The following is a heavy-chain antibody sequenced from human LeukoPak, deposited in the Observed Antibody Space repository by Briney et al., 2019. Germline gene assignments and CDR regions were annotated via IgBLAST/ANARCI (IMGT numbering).Heavy chain of an antibody. J-gene: IGHJ1*01. CDR2: INPNSGGT. V-gene: IGHV1-2*06. CDR1: GYTFTGYY. Sequence: ASVKVSRKASGYTFTGYYMHWVRQAPGQGLEWMGRINPNSGGTNYAQKFQGRVTMSRDTSISIAYMELTRLRSDDTAVYYCAAGGSSSSSDEFFQHWGQGTLVTVSS. D-gene: IGHD6-6*01. CDR3: AAGGSSSSSDEFFQH.